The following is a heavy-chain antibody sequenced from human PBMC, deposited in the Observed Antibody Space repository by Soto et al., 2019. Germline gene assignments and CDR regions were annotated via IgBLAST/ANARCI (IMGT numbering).Heavy chain of an antibody. CDR3: ARELYYVWGSYPSPLGP. CDR1: GFTFSSYG. V-gene: IGHV3-33*01. D-gene: IGHD3-16*01. CDR2: IWYDGSNK. J-gene: IGHJ5*02. Sequence: QVQLVESGGGVVQPGRSLRLSCAASGFTFSSYGMHWVRQAPGKGLEWVAVIWYDGSNKYYADSVKGRFTISRDNSKNTLYLQMNSLRAEDTAVYYCARELYYVWGSYPSPLGPWGQGTLVTVSS.